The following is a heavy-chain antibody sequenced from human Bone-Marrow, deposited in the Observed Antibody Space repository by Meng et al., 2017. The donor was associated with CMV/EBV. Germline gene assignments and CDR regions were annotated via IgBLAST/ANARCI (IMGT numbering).Heavy chain of an antibody. CDR3: ARDGGYYDFWSGYPARYYGMDV. Sequence: GESLKISCTASGFTVSSDYMSWVRQAPGKGLEWVANIKQDGSEKYYVDSVKGRFTISRDNAKNSLYLQMNSLRAEDTAVYYCARDGGYYDFWSGYPARYYGMDVWGQGTTVTVSS. CDR1: GFTVSSDY. D-gene: IGHD3-3*01. J-gene: IGHJ6*02. CDR2: IKQDGSEK. V-gene: IGHV3-7*01.